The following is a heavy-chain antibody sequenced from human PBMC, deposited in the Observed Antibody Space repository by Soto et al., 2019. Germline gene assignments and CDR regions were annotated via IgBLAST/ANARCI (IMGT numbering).Heavy chain of an antibody. D-gene: IGHD3-3*01. CDR2: IKQDGSEK. CDR3: AREDEWRDI. J-gene: IGHJ3*02. Sequence: PGGSLRLSCAASGFTFDDYAMHWVRQAPGKGLEWVANIKQDGSEKYYVDSVKGRFTISRDNDKNSLYLQMNSLRGDDTAVYYCAREDEWRDIWGLGTMVTVSS. CDR1: GFTFDDYA. V-gene: IGHV3-7*01.